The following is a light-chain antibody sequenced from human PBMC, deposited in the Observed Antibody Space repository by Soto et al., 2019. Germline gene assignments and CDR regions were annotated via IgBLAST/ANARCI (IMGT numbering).Light chain of an antibody. CDR2: EVS. V-gene: IGLV2-14*01. CDR1: SNDIGNYNY. Sequence: QSVLTQPASVSGSPGQPITISCTGTSNDIGNYNYVSWYQQHPGKAPKVMIYEVSNRPSGISNRFSGSKSGNTASLTISGLQAEDEADYYCTSYTGTSTLYVFGSGTKVTVL. J-gene: IGLJ1*01. CDR3: TSYTGTSTLYV.